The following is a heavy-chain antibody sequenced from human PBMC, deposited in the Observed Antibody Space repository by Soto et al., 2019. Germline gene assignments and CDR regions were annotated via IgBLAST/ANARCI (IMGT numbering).Heavy chain of an antibody. Sequence: GASVKVSCKASGYTFTSYDINWVRQATGQRLEWMGWMNPNSGNTGYAQKFQGRVTMTRNTSISTAYMELSSLRSEDTAVYYCARGLESYYDYIWGSYRFDYWGQGTLVTVSS. CDR2: MNPNSGNT. CDR1: GYTFTSYD. D-gene: IGHD3-16*02. V-gene: IGHV1-8*01. J-gene: IGHJ4*02. CDR3: ARGLESYYDYIWGSYRFDY.